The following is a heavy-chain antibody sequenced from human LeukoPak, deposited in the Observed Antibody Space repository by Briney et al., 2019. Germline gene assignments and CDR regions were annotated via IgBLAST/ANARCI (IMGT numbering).Heavy chain of an antibody. CDR2: MNPNSGNT. V-gene: IGHV1-8*01. J-gene: IGHJ5*02. Sequence: ASVKVSCTASGYTFTSYDINWVRQATGQGLEWMGWMNPNSGNTGYAQKFQGRVTMTRNTSISTAYMELSSLRSEDTAVYYCARPIAAAGLSWFDPWGQGTLVTVSS. D-gene: IGHD6-13*01. CDR3: ARPIAAAGLSWFDP. CDR1: GYTFTSYD.